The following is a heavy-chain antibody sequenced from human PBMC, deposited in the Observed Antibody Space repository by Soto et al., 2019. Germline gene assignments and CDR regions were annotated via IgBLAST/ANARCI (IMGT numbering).Heavy chain of an antibody. CDR3: ARDRYFDYYSFEY. J-gene: IGHJ4*02. D-gene: IGHD3-9*01. V-gene: IGHV3-30-3*01. Sequence: HPGWSLRLSCAASGFTFTAFAMHLVRQAPGKGLEWVAIISYDGSNTHYADSVKGRLTISRDNSKNTVYLQMNSLRPEDTAVYYCARDRYFDYYSFEYWGQGTLVTVSS. CDR2: ISYDGSNT. CDR1: GFTFTAFA.